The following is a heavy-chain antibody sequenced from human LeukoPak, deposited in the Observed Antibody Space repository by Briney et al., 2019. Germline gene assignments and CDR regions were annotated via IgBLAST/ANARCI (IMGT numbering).Heavy chain of an antibody. CDR1: GGSFSGYY. CDR2: INHSGST. V-gene: IGHV4-34*01. Sequence: ETLSLTCAVYGGSFSGYYWSWIRQPPGRGLEWIGEINHSGSTNYNPSLKSRVTISVDTSKNQFSLKLSSVTAADTAVYYCARGRGITMVRGAYDYWGQGTLVTVSS. J-gene: IGHJ4*02. CDR3: ARGRGITMVRGAYDY. D-gene: IGHD3-10*01.